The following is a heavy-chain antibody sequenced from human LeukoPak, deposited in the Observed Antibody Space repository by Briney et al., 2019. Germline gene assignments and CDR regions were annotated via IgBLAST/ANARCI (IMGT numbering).Heavy chain of an antibody. CDR3: ARVRVGRYFDY. Sequence: ASVKVSCKASGYSFTSYGITWVRQAPGQRLEWMGWINAGNGNTKYSQKFQGRVTITRDTSASTAYMELSSLRSEDTAVYYCARVRVGRYFDYWGQGTLVTVSS. CDR1: GYSFTSYG. D-gene: IGHD1-26*01. CDR2: INAGNGNT. V-gene: IGHV1-3*01. J-gene: IGHJ4*02.